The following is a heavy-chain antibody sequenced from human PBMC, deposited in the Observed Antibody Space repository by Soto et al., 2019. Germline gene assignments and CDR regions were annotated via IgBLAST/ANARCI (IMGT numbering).Heavy chain of an antibody. CDR2: IYHSGST. J-gene: IGHJ3*02. Sequence: SENVCLTCAVSGGSMRCGGYSWSWIRQQPGKGLEWIGYIYHSGSTYYNPSLKSRVTISVDRSKNQFSLKLSSVTAADTAVYYCARTPDIWGQGTMVT. CDR1: GGSMRCGGYS. V-gene: IGHV4-30-2*01. CDR3: ARTPDI.